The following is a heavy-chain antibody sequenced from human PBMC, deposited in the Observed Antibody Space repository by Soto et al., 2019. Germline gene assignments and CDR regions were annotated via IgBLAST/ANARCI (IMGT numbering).Heavy chain of an antibody. CDR2: ISAHNANT. D-gene: IGHD3-16*01. J-gene: IGHJ4*02. CDR1: GYAFTTYG. V-gene: IGHV1-18*01. CDR3: ARWGYGDY. Sequence: QVHLVQSGAQVKKPGASVKVSCKGSGYAFTTYGISWVRQAPGQGLEWMGWISAHNANTNYARTLQGRVTVTRDPSTSTAYMDLRSLVSDDTAVYYCARWGYGDYWGQGALVTVSS.